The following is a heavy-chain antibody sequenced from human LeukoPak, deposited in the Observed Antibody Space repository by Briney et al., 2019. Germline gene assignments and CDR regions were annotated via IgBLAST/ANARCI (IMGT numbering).Heavy chain of an antibody. V-gene: IGHV1-46*01. J-gene: IGHJ4*02. CDR2: INPTGTST. Sequence: GASVKVSCKASGYTFTSYFMHWVRQAPGQGLEWMGVINPTGTSTSYAQKFQGRVTMTRDMSTSTVYMELSSLRSEDTAVYYCARGISQDSSGYSSPLFKYWGQGTLVTVSS. D-gene: IGHD3-22*01. CDR1: GYTFTSYF. CDR3: ARGISQDSSGYSSPLFKY.